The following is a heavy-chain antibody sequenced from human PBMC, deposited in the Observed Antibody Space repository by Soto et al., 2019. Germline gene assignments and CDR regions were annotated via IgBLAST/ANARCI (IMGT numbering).Heavy chain of an antibody. J-gene: IGHJ6*03. CDR3: ARRSTHYCSSTSCYAGWYYYYYMDV. Sequence: ASVKVSCKASGYTFTSYDINWVRQATGQGLEWMGWMNPNSGNTGYAQKFQGRVTMTRNTSISTAYMELSSLRSEDTAVYYCARRSTHYCSSTSCYAGWYYYYYMDVWGKGTTVTVSS. V-gene: IGHV1-8*01. CDR1: GYTFTSYD. D-gene: IGHD2-2*01. CDR2: MNPNSGNT.